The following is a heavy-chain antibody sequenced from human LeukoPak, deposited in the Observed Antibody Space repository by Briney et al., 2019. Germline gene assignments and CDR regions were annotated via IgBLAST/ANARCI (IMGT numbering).Heavy chain of an antibody. CDR2: IYHSGIT. CDR3: ARGDSGYYYFDY. J-gene: IGHJ4*02. CDR1: GYSISSGCY. D-gene: IGHD3-9*01. V-gene: IGHV4-38-2*01. Sequence: PSETLSLTCAVSGYSISSGCYWGWIRQPPGKGLERIGSIYHSGITYYNPSLKSRVTISVDTSKNQFSLKLSSVTAADTAVYYCARGDSGYYYFDYWGQGTLVTVSS.